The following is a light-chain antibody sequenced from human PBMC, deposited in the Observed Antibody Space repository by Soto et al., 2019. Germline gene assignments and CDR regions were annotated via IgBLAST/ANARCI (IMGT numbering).Light chain of an antibody. CDR2: QTS. J-gene: IGKJ1*01. Sequence: MVMTQSPATLSLSPWERATLSCRASQNINDNLAWYQHRPGQAPRLLIYQTSIRAAGIPARFSASGSGTDFTLTISDVQPEDFALYYCHQRQSWPRTFGQGTKVDIK. CDR1: QNINDN. CDR3: HQRQSWPRT. V-gene: IGKV3D-15*03.